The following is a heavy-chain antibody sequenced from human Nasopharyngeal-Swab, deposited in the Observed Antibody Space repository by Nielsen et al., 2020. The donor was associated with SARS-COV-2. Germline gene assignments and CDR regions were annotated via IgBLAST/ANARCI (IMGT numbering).Heavy chain of an antibody. CDR3: ARDYSPLPFDY. V-gene: IGHV3-11*01. J-gene: IGHJ4*02. D-gene: IGHD6-13*01. Sequence: GESLKISCAASGFTFSDYYMSWIRQAPGKGLEWVSYISSSGSTIYYADSVKGRFTISRDNAKNSLYLQMNSLRAEDTAVYYCARDYSPLPFDYWGQGTLVTVSS. CDR2: ISSSGSTI. CDR1: GFTFSDYY.